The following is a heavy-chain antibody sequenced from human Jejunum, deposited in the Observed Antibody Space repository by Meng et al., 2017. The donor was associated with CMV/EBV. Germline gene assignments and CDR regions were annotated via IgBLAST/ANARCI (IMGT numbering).Heavy chain of an antibody. V-gene: IGHV3-15*05. CDR2: LKSRNDGGTA. J-gene: IGHJ3*01. D-gene: IGHD7-27*01. CDR3: TANWGSSPFDF. Sequence: SGFNFRIAWMTWVRQAPGKGLDWVARLKSRNDGGTADYAAPVKGRFSISRDDSKSSVYLQMNNLKSDDTAMYYCTANWGSSPFDFWGQGTMVTVSS. CDR1: GFNFRIAW.